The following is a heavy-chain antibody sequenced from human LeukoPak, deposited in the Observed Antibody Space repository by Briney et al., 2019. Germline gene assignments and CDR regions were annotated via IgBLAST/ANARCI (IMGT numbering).Heavy chain of an antibody. D-gene: IGHD3-10*01. V-gene: IGHV1-69*13. CDR2: IIPIFGTA. J-gene: IGHJ3*02. Sequence: SVKVSCNASGGTFSSYAISWVRQAPGQGLEWMGGIIPIFGTANYAQKFQGRVTITADESTSTAYMELSSLRSEDTAVYYCARDSSNRAYYYGSGSYFDAFDIWGQGTMVTVSS. CDR3: ARDSSNRAYYYGSGSYFDAFDI. CDR1: GGTFSSYA.